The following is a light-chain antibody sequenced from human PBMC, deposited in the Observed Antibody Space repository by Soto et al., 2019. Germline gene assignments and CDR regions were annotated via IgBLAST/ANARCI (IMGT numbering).Light chain of an antibody. V-gene: IGKV1-39*01. J-gene: IGKJ4*01. Sequence: DIQMTQSPSSLSASVGDRVTITCRASQSISSYLNWYQQKPGKAPKLLIFGASNLQSGVPSRFSGSGSGTDFTLTISNLQPEDFATYYCQQTYSVFESAFGGGTKVEIK. CDR1: QSISSY. CDR3: QQTYSVFESA. CDR2: GAS.